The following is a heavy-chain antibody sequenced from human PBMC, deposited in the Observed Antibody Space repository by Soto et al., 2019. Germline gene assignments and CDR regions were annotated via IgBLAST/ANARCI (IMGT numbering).Heavy chain of an antibody. D-gene: IGHD2-15*01. J-gene: IGHJ5*02. CDR1: GGSISSSGYY. CDR2: IYYRGST. V-gene: IGHV4-39*01. Sequence: QLHLQESGPGLVKPSETLSLTRTVSGGSISSSGYYWGWIRQPPGKGLEWIGSIYYRGSTYYNPSLKSRVTISVDTSKSQVSLNLTSVTAADTAVYYCARRLVAARHWFDPWGQGTLVTVSS. CDR3: ARRLVAARHWFDP.